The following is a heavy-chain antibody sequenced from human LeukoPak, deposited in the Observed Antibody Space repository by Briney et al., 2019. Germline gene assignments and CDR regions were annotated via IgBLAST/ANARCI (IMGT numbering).Heavy chain of an antibody. Sequence: GGSLRLSCAASGFTFSSYSMNWVRQAPGKGLEWVSSISSSSSYIYYADSMKGRFTISRDNAKNSLYLQMNSLRAEDMAVYYCARGFIAAAGLVGYFQHWGQGTLVTVSS. CDR1: GFTFSSYS. V-gene: IGHV3-21*04. CDR2: ISSSSSYI. J-gene: IGHJ1*01. CDR3: ARGFIAAAGLVGYFQH. D-gene: IGHD6-13*01.